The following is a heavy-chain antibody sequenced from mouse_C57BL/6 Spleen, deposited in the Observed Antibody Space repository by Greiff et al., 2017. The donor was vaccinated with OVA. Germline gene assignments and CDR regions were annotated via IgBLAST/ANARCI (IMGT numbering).Heavy chain of an antibody. CDR1: GYTFTSYW. CDR3: ARSNYGSSYGYFDV. Sequence: VQLQQPGAELVMPGASVKLSCKASGYTFTSYWMHWVKQRPGQGLEWIGEIDPSGSYTNYDQKFKGKSTLTVDKSSSTAYMQLSSLTSEDSAVYYSARSNYGSSYGYFDVWGTGTTVTVSS. CDR2: IDPSGSYT. D-gene: IGHD1-1*01. V-gene: IGHV1-69*01. J-gene: IGHJ1*03.